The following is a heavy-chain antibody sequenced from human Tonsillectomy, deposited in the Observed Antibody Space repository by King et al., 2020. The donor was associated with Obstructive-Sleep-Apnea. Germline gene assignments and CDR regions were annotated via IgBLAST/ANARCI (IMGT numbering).Heavy chain of an antibody. V-gene: IGHV4-59*01. CDR2: IYYDGTT. CDR3: ARGMTSTTYYHYQGMDV. J-gene: IGHJ6*02. Sequence: QLKESGPGLVKPSETLSLTCTVSGGSISDYYWNWIRQPPGKGLEWIGYIYYDGTTNYNPSLKSRVAISVDMSNNHFSLRLRYVPAADTAVYFCARGMTSTTYYHYQGMDVWGQGPMVTVSS. CDR1: GGSISDYY. D-gene: IGHD4-11*01.